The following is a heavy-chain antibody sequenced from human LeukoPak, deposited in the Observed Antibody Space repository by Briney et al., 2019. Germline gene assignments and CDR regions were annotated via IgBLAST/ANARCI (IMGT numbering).Heavy chain of an antibody. Sequence: ASVKVSCKASGYTFTSYGISWVRQAPGQGLEWMGWISDYNGNTNYAQKLQGRVTMTTDTSTSTAYMELRSLGSDDTAVYYCARQYSTGWYMSAFDIWGQGTMVTVSS. V-gene: IGHV1-18*01. D-gene: IGHD6-19*01. CDR1: GYTFTSYG. CDR3: ARQYSTGWYMSAFDI. CDR2: ISDYNGNT. J-gene: IGHJ3*02.